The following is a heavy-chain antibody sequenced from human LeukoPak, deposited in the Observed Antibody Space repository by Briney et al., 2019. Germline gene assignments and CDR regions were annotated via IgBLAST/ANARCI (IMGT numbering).Heavy chain of an antibody. Sequence: SETLSLTCTVSGDSISSSGYYWGWIRQPPGKGLEWIGTIYHSGSTYYNPSLKSRVTISVDTSKNQFSLKMSSVTAADTAVYYCAGAGKVWSGSYSGAFDIWGQGTMVTVSS. J-gene: IGHJ3*02. V-gene: IGHV4-39*07. D-gene: IGHD1-26*01. CDR1: GDSISSSGYY. CDR2: IYHSGST. CDR3: AGAGKVWSGSYSGAFDI.